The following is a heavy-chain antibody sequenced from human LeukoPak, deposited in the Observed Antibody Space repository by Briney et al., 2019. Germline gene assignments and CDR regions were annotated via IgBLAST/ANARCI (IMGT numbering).Heavy chain of an antibody. CDR2: IYTSGST. CDR3: ARTSDGYSSSWYRNYYYMDV. CDR1: GGSISSGSYY. D-gene: IGHD6-13*01. V-gene: IGHV4-61*02. Sequence: PSQTLSLTCTVSGGSISSGSYYWSWIRQPAGKGLEWIGRIYTSGSTNYNPSLKSRVTISVDASKNQFSLKLSSVTAADTAVYYCARTSDGYSSSWYRNYYYMDVWGKGTTVTVSS. J-gene: IGHJ6*03.